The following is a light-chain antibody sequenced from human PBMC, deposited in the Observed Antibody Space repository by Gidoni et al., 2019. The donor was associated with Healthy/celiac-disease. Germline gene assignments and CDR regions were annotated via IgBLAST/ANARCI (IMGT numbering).Light chain of an antibody. V-gene: IGKV3-11*01. Sequence: EIVLTQSPAPLSLYPGERATLSCRASQSVSSYLAWYQQKPGQAPRLLIYDASNRATGIPARFSGSGSGTDFTLTISSLEPEDFAVYYCQQRSNWPTTFGGGTKVEIK. CDR2: DAS. J-gene: IGKJ4*01. CDR1: QSVSSY. CDR3: QQRSNWPTT.